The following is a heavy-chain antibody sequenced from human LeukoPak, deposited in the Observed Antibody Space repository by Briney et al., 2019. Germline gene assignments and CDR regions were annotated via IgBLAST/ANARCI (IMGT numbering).Heavy chain of an antibody. D-gene: IGHD3-22*01. J-gene: IGHJ3*02. CDR1: GGSISSYY. CDR2: VFYTGTT. Sequence: SETLSLTCTVSGGSISSYYWSWIRQPPGKGLEWIGYVFYTGTTNYNPSLKSRVTISVDTSKNQFSLKLSSVTAADTAVYYCACLTTADAFDIWGQGTMVTVSS. CDR3: ACLTTADAFDI. V-gene: IGHV4-59*01.